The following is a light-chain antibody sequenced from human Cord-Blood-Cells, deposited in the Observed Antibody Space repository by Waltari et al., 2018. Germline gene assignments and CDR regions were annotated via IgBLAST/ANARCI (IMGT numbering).Light chain of an antibody. J-gene: IGKJ2*01. CDR1: QSISSY. Sequence: DIQMTHSPSSLSASVGDRVTITCRASQSISSYLNWYQQKPGEAPKLLIYAASSLQSGVPARFSGSGSGTDFTLTISSLQPEDVATYYCQQSYSTPYPFGQGTKLEIK. V-gene: IGKV1-39*01. CDR2: AAS. CDR3: QQSYSTPYP.